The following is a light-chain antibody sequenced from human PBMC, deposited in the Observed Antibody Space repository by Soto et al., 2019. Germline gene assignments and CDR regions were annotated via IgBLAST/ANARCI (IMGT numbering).Light chain of an antibody. CDR2: DAS. CDR3: CSYAGSLDV. Sequence: QSALTQPRSVSGSPGQSVTISCTGTSSDVGGYNYVSWYQQHPGKAPKLMIYDASKRPSGVPDRFSGSKSGNTASLTISGLQAEDEADYYCCSYAGSLDVFGTGTKVTVL. J-gene: IGLJ1*01. CDR1: SSDVGGYNY. V-gene: IGLV2-11*01.